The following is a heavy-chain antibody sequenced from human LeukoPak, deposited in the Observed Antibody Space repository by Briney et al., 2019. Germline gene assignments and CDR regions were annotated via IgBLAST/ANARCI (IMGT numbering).Heavy chain of an antibody. J-gene: IGHJ4*02. CDR1: GFTFTNHE. CDR2: ITTSGSTI. V-gene: IGHV3-48*03. D-gene: IGHD5-12*01. CDR3: VRDRDIAYLRADF. Sequence: PGGSLRLSCVASGFTFTNHEMNWVRQAPGKGLEWVSYITTSGSTIYYADSVKGRFTISRDNAKNSLYLQMNSLRAEDTAVYYCVRDRDIAYLRADFWGQGTLATVSS.